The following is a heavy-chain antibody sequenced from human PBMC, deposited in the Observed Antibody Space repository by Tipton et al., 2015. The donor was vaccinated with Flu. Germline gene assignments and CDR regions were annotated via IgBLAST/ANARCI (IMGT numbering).Heavy chain of an antibody. J-gene: IGHJ3*02. V-gene: IGHV3-7*01. CDR1: GFTFSSNW. CDR3: VRDPFNFGSTWTEGFDM. Sequence: SLRLSCAASGFTFSSNWMSWVRQAPGKGLEWVANINEDGSGRYYVDSVKGRFTISRDNAKNSLYLQMNSLRAEDTAVYYCVRDPFNFGSTWTEGFDMWGQGTMVTVSS. CDR2: INEDGSGR. D-gene: IGHD2/OR15-2a*01.